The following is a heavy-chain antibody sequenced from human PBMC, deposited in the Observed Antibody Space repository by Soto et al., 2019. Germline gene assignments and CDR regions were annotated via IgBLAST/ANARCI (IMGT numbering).Heavy chain of an antibody. CDR2: IGASGDIT. CDR3: AKDDFTDRGDDYFDY. D-gene: IGHD2-21*02. Sequence: MSGLRKKPGKGLEWVAGIGASGDITWYADSVKGRLSISRDNSKNTLYLQLNSLRFEDTAVYYCAKDDFTDRGDDYFDYWGPGTLV. V-gene: IGHV3-23*01. J-gene: IGHJ4*02.